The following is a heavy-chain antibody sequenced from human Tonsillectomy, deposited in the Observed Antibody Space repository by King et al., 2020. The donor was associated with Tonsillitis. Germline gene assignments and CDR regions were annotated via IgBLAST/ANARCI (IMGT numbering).Heavy chain of an antibody. J-gene: IGHJ1*01. Sequence: QVQLVESGGGLVTPGGSLRLSCAASGFTFSDYYMTWLRQAQGKGLEWVSYISSNGGTIYYADSVNGRFTVSRDNTKNSLYLQMNSLRVEDTAVYYCVRYCSSASCYAGDGEYFQYWGQGTLVTVSS. CDR3: VRYCSSASCYAGDGEYFQY. D-gene: IGHD2-2*01. V-gene: IGHV3-11*01. CDR1: GFTFSDYY. CDR2: ISSNGGTI.